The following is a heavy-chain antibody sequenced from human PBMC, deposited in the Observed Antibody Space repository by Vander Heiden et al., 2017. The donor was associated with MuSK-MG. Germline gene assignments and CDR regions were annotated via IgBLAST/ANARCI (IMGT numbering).Heavy chain of an antibody. V-gene: IGHV3-30*04. J-gene: IGHJ4*02. CDR1: GFTFSSYS. D-gene: IGHD6-19*01. CDR2: ISYDVRNK. CDR3: ARVPGLVSEYYFDY. Sequence: QVQLVESGGGVVQPGRSLRLSCAASGFTFSSYSMHWVRKAPGKGLEWVAVISYDVRNKYYADSVKGRFTISRDNSKNTLYLQMNSLRTEDTAVYYCARVPGLVSEYYFDYWGQGTLVTVSS.